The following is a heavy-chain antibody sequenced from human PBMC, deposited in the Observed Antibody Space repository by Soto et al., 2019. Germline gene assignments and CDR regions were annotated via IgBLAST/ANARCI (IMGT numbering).Heavy chain of an antibody. J-gene: IGHJ6*02. CDR3: ARETTTRGMDV. Sequence: QVQLVQSGAEVKKPVASVKVSCKASGYTFTSYDINWVRQATGQGLEWMGWMNPNSGNTGYAQKFQGRVTMTRNTSLTTAYMELSSLRCEDTAVYYCARETTTRGMDVWGPGTTVTVSS. CDR1: GYTFTSYD. CDR2: MNPNSGNT. V-gene: IGHV1-8*01. D-gene: IGHD1-1*01.